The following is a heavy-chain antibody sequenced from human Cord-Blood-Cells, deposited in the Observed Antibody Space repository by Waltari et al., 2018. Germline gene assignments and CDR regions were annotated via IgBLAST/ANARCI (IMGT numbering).Heavy chain of an antibody. V-gene: IGHV4-59*01. D-gene: IGHD4-4*01. Sequence: QVQLQESGPGLVKPSETLSLTCTVPGGSISSYYWSWLRQPPGKGLEWIGYIYYSGSTNYNPSLKSRVTISVDTSKNQFSLKLSSVTAADTAVYYCAREVYSNPYWYFDLWGRGTLVTVSS. CDR1: GGSISSYY. CDR2: IYYSGST. J-gene: IGHJ2*01. CDR3: AREVYSNPYWYFDL.